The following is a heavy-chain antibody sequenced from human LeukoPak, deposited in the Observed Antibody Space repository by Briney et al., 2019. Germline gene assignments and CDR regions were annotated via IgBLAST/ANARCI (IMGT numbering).Heavy chain of an antibody. J-gene: IGHJ4*02. CDR2: IIPIFGTA. CDR1: GGTFSSYA. D-gene: IGHD5-12*01. Sequence: SVKVSCKASGGTFSSYAISWVRQAPGQGLEWMGRIIPIFGTANYAQKYQGRVTITTDESTSTAYMELSSLRSEDTAVYYCAREPSAITLKRAQGENYFDYWGQGTPVTVSS. CDR3: AREPSAITLKRAQGENYFDY. V-gene: IGHV1-69*05.